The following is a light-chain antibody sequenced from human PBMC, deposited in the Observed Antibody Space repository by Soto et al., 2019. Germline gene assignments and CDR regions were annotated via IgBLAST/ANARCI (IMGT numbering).Light chain of an antibody. J-gene: IGKJ5*01. Sequence: EIVLTQSPGTLSLSPGERATLSCRASQSVSSSYLAWYQQKPGQAPRLLIYGASSRATGIPDRFSGSGSGTDVTLTIIRLEPEDFAVYYCQHHGSSPLVIFGQGTRLEIK. V-gene: IGKV3-20*01. CDR1: QSVSSSY. CDR3: QHHGSSPLVI. CDR2: GAS.